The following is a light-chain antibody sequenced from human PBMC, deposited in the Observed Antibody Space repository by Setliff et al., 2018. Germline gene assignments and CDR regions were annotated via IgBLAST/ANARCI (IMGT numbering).Light chain of an antibody. Sequence: QSVLTQPASVSGSPGQSVTISCTGTNNDVGAYNYVSWYQQHPGKAPKFMIYDVRKRSSGASDRFSGSKYGNTASLTISGLQAEDEADYYCCSYAGGSTYVFGTGTKVTVL. J-gene: IGLJ1*01. CDR1: NNDVGAYNY. CDR3: CSYAGGSTYV. V-gene: IGLV2-23*02. CDR2: DVR.